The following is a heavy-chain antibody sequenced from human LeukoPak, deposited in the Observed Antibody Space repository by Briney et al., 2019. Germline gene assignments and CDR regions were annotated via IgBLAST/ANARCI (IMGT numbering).Heavy chain of an antibody. CDR3: AKGYSSGWANWLDP. CDR2: ISGSGDGT. CDR1: GCTFSNYA. V-gene: IGHV3-23*01. Sequence: GGSLRLSCAASGCTFSNYAMTLVRQAPGKGLEWVPGISGSGDGTYYADSVKGRFTISRDNSENTLYLQMNSLRAEDTALYYCAKGYSSGWANWLDPWGQGTLVTVSS. D-gene: IGHD6-19*01. J-gene: IGHJ5*02.